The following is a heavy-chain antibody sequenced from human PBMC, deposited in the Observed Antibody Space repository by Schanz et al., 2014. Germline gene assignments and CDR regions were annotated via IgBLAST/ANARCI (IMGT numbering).Heavy chain of an antibody. Sequence: EVQLLESGGGLVQPGGSLRLSCVASGFTFSSYGMSWVCQAPGKGLGWGSGISSRCSTYYADSVKGRFTISRNNAKNPLYLQMNSLRAEDTGVYYCARGREVVAKIFDVWGQGTMVTVSS. V-gene: IGHV3-23*01. D-gene: IGHD3-22*01. CDR2: ISSRCST. J-gene: IGHJ3*01. CDR1: GFTFSSYG. CDR3: ARGREVVAKIFDV.